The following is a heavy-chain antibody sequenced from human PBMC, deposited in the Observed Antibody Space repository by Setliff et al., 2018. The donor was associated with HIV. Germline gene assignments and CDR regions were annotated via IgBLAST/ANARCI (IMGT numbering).Heavy chain of an antibody. V-gene: IGHV4-38-2*01. D-gene: IGHD1-26*01. CDR1: GESFSDYY. Sequence: SETLSLTCAVYGESFSDYYMGWIRQPPGKGLEWIASIYHSGSTYYNPSLKSRVIISVDTSKNQFSLKLNSVTAADTAIYYCARAGMGALRSLFDYWGQGTLVTVSS. J-gene: IGHJ4*02. CDR3: ARAGMGALRSLFDY. CDR2: IYHSGST.